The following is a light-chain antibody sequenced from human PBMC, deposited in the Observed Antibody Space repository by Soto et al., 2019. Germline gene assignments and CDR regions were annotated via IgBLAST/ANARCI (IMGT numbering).Light chain of an antibody. V-gene: IGLV1-40*01. CDR3: QSYDNSLSGSNV. J-gene: IGLJ1*01. CDR2: GAS. CDR1: SSNIGAGHD. Sequence: QSVLTQPPSVSGAPGQSVTISCTGSSSNIGAGHDVNWYQQFPGTAPTVLIYGASNRPSGVPDRFSGSKSGASASLAITGLQAEDEADYYCQSYDNSLSGSNVFGTGTKVTVL.